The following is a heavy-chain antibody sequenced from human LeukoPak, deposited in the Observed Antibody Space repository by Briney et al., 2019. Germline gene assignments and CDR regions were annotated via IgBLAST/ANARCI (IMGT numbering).Heavy chain of an antibody. J-gene: IGHJ5*02. CDR2: IRYDGSNK. CDR3: AKDRNGRTGWFDP. Sequence: GGAPRLSCATSGFTFGIQCKTLVPPAPGKGAGGVAFIRYDGSNKYYADSVKGRFTISRDNSKNTLYLQMNSLRAEDTAVYYCAKDRNGRTGWFDPWGQGTLVTVSS. CDR1: GFTFGIQC. V-gene: IGHV3-30*02. D-gene: IGHD1-1*01.